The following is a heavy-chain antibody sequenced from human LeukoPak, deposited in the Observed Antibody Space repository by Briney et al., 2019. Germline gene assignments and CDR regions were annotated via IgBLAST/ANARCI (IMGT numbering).Heavy chain of an antibody. V-gene: IGHV3-64D*09. CDR1: GFTFSTYA. Sequence: GGSVRLSCSASGFTFSTYAMHWVRQAPGKGLEYVSGISSNGGSIYYADSVKGRFTISRDNSKNTLYLQMSSRRAEDTAVYYCVKGSEGYYESKSDYWGQGTLHRL. J-gene: IGHJ4*02. CDR2: ISSNGGSI. D-gene: IGHD3-3*01. CDR3: VKGSEGYYESKSDY.